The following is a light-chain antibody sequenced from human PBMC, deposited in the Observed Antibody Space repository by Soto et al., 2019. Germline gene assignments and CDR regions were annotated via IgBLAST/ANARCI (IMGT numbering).Light chain of an antibody. V-gene: IGKV3-11*01. J-gene: IGKJ4*01. Sequence: EIVLTQSPATLSLSPGERATLSCRASQSVSSYLAWYQQKADQAPRLLIYDASNRATGIPARFSGSGSGTDFTLTISSLEPEDFAVYYCQQRRNWPLTFGGGTKVEIK. CDR1: QSVSSY. CDR2: DAS. CDR3: QQRRNWPLT.